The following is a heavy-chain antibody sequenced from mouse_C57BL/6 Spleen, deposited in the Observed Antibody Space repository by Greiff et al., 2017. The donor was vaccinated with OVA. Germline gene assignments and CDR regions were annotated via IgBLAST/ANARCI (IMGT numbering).Heavy chain of an antibody. J-gene: IGHJ4*01. CDR2: IYPGSGST. D-gene: IGHD2-5*01. CDR3: ARSYSNYDYYAMDY. CDR1: GYTFTSYW. V-gene: IGHV1-55*01. Sequence: QVQLQQPGAELVKPGASVKMSCKASGYTFTSYWITWVKQRPGQGLEWIGDIYPGSGSTNYNEKFKSKATLTVDTSSSTAYMQLSSLTSEDSEVYYCARSYSNYDYYAMDYWGQGTSVTVSS.